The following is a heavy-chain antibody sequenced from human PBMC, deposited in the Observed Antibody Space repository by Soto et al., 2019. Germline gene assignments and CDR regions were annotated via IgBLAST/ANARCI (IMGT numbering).Heavy chain of an antibody. CDR3: TTDGPGAHYYDSSGYYSYTY. CDR1: GFTFSNAW. D-gene: IGHD3-22*01. CDR2: IKSKTDGGTT. Sequence: GGSLRLSCAASGFTFSNAWMNWVRQAPGKGLEWVGRIKSKTDGGTTDYAAPVKGRFTISRDDSKNTLYLQMNSLKTEDTAVYYCTTDGPGAHYYDSSGYYSYTYWGQGTLVTVSS. V-gene: IGHV3-15*07. J-gene: IGHJ4*02.